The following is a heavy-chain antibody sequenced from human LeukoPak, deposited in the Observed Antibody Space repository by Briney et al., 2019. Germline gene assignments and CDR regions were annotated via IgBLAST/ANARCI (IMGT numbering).Heavy chain of an antibody. CDR3: ARDYYGSGSFFDY. D-gene: IGHD3-10*01. J-gene: IGHJ4*02. Sequence: GGSLRLSCAPSGFTFSSYAMHWVRQAPGKGLEWVAVISYDGSNKYYADSVKGRFTISSDNSRRPLYLQMNSLRAEDTAVYYCARDYYGSGSFFDYWGRGTLVSVSS. CDR1: GFTFSSYA. V-gene: IGHV3-30*04. CDR2: ISYDGSNK.